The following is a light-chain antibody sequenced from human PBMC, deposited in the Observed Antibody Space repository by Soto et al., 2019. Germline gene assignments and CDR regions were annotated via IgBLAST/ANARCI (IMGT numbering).Light chain of an antibody. J-gene: IGLJ3*02. V-gene: IGLV2-8*01. CDR1: SSDVGQYNF. CDR2: EVT. CDR3: NSYAGNNNLV. Sequence: QSVLTQPPSASGSPGQSVTISCTGTSSDVGQYNFVSWYQQHPGKAPKLIIYEVTKRPPGVPDRFSGSKSGSTASLTVSGLQAEDEADYYCNSYAGNNNLVFGGGTKLTVL.